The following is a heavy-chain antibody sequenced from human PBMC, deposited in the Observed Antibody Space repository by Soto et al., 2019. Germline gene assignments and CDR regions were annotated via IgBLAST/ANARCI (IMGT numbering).Heavy chain of an antibody. D-gene: IGHD3-3*01. CDR3: ARLGLSVLRFLEWLPFDP. Sequence: SETLSLTCAVSSGTISSSNWWTWVRQPPGKGLEWIGSIYYSGSTYYNPSLKSRVTISVDTSKNQFSLKLSSVTAADTAVYYCARLGLSVLRFLEWLPFDPWGQGTLVTVSS. CDR2: IYYSGST. CDR1: SGTISSSNW. J-gene: IGHJ5*02. V-gene: IGHV4-39*01.